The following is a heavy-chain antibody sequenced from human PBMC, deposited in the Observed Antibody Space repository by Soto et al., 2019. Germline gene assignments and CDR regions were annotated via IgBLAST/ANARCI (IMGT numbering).Heavy chain of an antibody. Sequence: PSETLSLTCTVSGGSISSYYWGWIRQSPGKGLEWIGTLYSGSTFSSLSLKNRVTISVDTSKNQVSLKLRSVAAADTAIYYCATTRGIAVGGSFDYWGQGIQVTVSS. CDR3: ATTRGIAVGGSFDY. V-gene: IGHV4-39*01. D-gene: IGHD6-19*01. CDR1: GGSISSYY. CDR2: LYSGST. J-gene: IGHJ4*02.